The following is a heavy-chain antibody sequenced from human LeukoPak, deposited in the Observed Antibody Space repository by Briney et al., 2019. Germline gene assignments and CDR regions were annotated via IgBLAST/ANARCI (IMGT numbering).Heavy chain of an antibody. CDR1: GYTFTSYG. D-gene: IGHD1-26*01. J-gene: IGHJ4*02. CDR2: ISAYNGNT. CDR3: ASRSRGSYTFDY. Sequence: ASVKVSCKASGYTFTSYGISWVRQAPGQVREWMGWISAYNGNTNYAQKLQGRVTMTTDTSTSTAYMELRSLRSDDTAVYYCASRSRGSYTFDYWGQGTLVTVSS. V-gene: IGHV1-18*01.